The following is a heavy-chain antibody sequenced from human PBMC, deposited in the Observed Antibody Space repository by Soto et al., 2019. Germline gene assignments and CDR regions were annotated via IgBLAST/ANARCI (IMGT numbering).Heavy chain of an antibody. D-gene: IGHD5-12*01. CDR3: ASEDSGYDYLGLDYYYGMDV. J-gene: IGHJ6*02. CDR1: GGTFSSYA. CDR2: IIPIFGTA. V-gene: IGHV1-69*12. Sequence: QVQLVQSGAEVKKPGSSVKVSCKASGGTFSSYAISWVRQAPGQGLEWMGGIIPIFGTANYAQKFQGRVTITADESTSTAYMELSSLRSEDTAVYYCASEDSGYDYLGLDYYYGMDVWGQGTTVTVSS.